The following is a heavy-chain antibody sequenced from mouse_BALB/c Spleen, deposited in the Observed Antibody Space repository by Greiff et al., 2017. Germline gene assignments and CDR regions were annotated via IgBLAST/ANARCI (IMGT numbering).Heavy chain of an antibody. CDR1: GYTFTSYW. J-gene: IGHJ2*01. V-gene: IGHV1-69*02. CDR2: IDPSDSYT. D-gene: IGHD2-4*01. Sequence: QVQLQQPGAELVKPGASVKLSCKASGYTFTSYWMHWVKQRPGQGLEWIGEIDPSDSYTNYNQKFKGKATLTVDKSSSTAYMQLSSLTSEDSAVYDCARGDYDGGDSSWGQGTTLTVSS. CDR3: ARGDYDGGDSS.